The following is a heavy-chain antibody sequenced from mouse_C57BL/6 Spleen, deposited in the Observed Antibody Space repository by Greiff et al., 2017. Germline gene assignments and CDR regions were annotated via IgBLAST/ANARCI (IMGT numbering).Heavy chain of an antibody. Sequence: VKLVESGGGLVQPGGSLSLSCAASGFTFTDYYMSWVCQPPGKALEWLGFIRNKAIGYPTEYSASVKGRFNISRDNSQSILYLQMNALRAEDSATYYCARGDGYYVRGYFDVWGTGTTVTVSS. CDR1: GFTFTDYY. D-gene: IGHD2-3*01. CDR3: ARGDGYYVRGYFDV. J-gene: IGHJ1*03. V-gene: IGHV7-3*01. CDR2: IRNKAIGYPT.